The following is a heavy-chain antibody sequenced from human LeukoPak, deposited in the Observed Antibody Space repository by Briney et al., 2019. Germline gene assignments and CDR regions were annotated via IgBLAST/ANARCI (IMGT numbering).Heavy chain of an antibody. D-gene: IGHD6-13*01. V-gene: IGHV4-59*01. Sequence: PSETLSLTCTVSGGSISSYYWSWIRQPPGKGLEWIGYIYYSGSTSYNPSLKSRVTISVDTSKNQFSLKLSSVTAADTAVYYCARTLAAAGTIDYWGQGTLVTVSS. CDR1: GGSISSYY. J-gene: IGHJ4*02. CDR3: ARTLAAAGTIDY. CDR2: IYYSGST.